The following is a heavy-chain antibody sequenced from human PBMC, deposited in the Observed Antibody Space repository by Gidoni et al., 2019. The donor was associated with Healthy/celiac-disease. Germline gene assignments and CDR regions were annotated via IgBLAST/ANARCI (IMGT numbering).Heavy chain of an antibody. V-gene: IGHV3-11*01. CDR2: ISSSVRTI. Sequence: QVQLVASGGRLVKPGGSVRLYGAASGCPSSDYYMSWIREAPGKGLESVSYISSSVRTIYYADSVKVRFTISRDNAKNSLYLQMNSLIAEDTAVYYCARDRDSSVWDYYYYYGMDVWGQGTTVTVSS. D-gene: IGHD3-22*01. CDR3: ARDRDSSVWDYYYYYGMDV. J-gene: IGHJ6*02. CDR1: GCPSSDYY.